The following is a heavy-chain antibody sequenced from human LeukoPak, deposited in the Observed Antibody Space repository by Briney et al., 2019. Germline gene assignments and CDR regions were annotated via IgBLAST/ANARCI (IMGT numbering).Heavy chain of an antibody. J-gene: IGHJ4*02. CDR3: AKGRKGEFDY. Sequence: GGSLRLSCAASEFTFSAYAMSWVRQAPGKGLEWVSAISGGGTTTYYADSVRGRFTISRDNSRSTLYLQTNSLRAEDTAVYHCAKGRKGEFDYWGQGTLVTVSS. CDR1: EFTFSAYA. CDR2: ISGGGTTT. D-gene: IGHD3-10*01. V-gene: IGHV3-23*01.